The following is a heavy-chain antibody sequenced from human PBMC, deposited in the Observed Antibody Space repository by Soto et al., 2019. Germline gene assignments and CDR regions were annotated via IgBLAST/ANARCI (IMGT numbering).Heavy chain of an antibody. J-gene: IGHJ6*02. Sequence: PGGSLRLSCAASGFTFTNYAMNWVRQAPGKGLEWVSVISGSGESTYYADSVKGRFTISRDNSKNTLYLQMNSLRAEDTAVYFCAKDFGDIVVVVLAPYGMDVWGQRTTVSVSS. CDR1: GFTFTNYA. CDR2: ISGSGEST. V-gene: IGHV3-23*01. D-gene: IGHD2-15*01. CDR3: AKDFGDIVVVVLAPYGMDV.